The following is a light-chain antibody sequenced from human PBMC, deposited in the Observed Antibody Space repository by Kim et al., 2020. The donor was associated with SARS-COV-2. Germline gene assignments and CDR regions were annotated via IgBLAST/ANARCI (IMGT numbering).Light chain of an antibody. V-gene: IGKV3-15*01. CDR1: QSVSSN. CDR3: QQYNNWLRT. CDR2: GAS. J-gene: IGKJ4*01. Sequence: VSPGERATLSCRASQSVSSNLAWYQQKPGQAPRRLIYGASTRATGIPARFSGSGSGTEFTLTISSLQSEDFAVYYCQQYNNWLRTFGGGTKVDIK.